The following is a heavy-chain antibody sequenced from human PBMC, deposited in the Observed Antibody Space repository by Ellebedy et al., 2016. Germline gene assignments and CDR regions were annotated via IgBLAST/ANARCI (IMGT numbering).Heavy chain of an antibody. CDR1: GFTVSTNY. CDR3: AGGVGSGWFDP. J-gene: IGHJ5*02. Sequence: GESLKISCPASGFTVSTNYMKWVRQAPGKGLEWVSAIFNDGNTYYADSVKGRFPHPRDNSKNTLDLQMNSLSAEDTAGYYCAGGVGSGWFDPWGQGTLVTVSS. CDR2: IFNDGNT. V-gene: IGHV3-53*01. D-gene: IGHD2-15*01.